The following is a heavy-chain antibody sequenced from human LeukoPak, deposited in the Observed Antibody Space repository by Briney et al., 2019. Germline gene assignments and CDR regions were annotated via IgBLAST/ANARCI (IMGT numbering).Heavy chain of an antibody. CDR1: GYTFTNYG. CDR3: ARDLKRSRARWEKLGLDP. V-gene: IGHV1-18*01. CDR2: ISVYNGNT. J-gene: IGHJ5*02. D-gene: IGHD3-16*01. Sequence: ASVKVSCKASGYTFTNYGISWVRQAPGQGLEWMGWISVYNGNTNYAQKLQGRVTMTTDTSTSTAYMEVRSLRSDDTAVYYCARDLKRSRARWEKLGLDPWGQGTLVTVSS.